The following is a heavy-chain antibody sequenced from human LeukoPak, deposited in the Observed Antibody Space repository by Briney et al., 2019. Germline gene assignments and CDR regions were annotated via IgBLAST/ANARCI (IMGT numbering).Heavy chain of an antibody. Sequence: GGSLRLSCAASGFTFSSYWMHWVRQAPGKGLVWVSRINSDGSSTSYADSVKGRFAISRDNSNNTLYLQMNSLRAEDTAVYYCARRSRDGWYFDYWGQGTLVTVSS. D-gene: IGHD5-24*01. V-gene: IGHV3-74*01. J-gene: IGHJ4*02. CDR1: GFTFSSYW. CDR3: ARRSRDGWYFDY. CDR2: INSDGSST.